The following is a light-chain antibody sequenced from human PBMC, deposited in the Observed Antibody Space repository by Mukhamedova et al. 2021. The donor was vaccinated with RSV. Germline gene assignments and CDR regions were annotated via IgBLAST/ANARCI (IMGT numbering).Light chain of an antibody. J-gene: IGLJ2*01. V-gene: IGLV2-14*03. CDR3: SSYSSTRALV. Sequence: KLLMSDVRNRPSGVSRRFSVSKSGNSASLTISGLQDEDEADYYCSSYSSTRALVFGGGTKLTVL. CDR2: DVR.